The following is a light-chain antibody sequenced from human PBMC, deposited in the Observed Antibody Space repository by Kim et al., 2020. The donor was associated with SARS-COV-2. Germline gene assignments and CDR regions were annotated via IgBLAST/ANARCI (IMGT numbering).Light chain of an antibody. CDR3: SSYTATTTSV. V-gene: IGLV2-14*03. J-gene: IGLJ1*01. CDR1: NNDVGGYNY. Sequence: QSALTQPASVSGSPGQSITIFCSGTNNDVGGYNYVSWYQQHPGKAPKLLLYDVKRRPSGVSDRFSGSKSGYRASLTISGLQPEDEADYYCSSYTATTTSVFGTGTKVTVL. CDR2: DVK.